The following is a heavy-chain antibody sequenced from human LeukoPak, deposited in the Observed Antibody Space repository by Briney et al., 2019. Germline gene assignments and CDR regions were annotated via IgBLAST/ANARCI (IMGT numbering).Heavy chain of an antibody. D-gene: IGHD3-16*02. V-gene: IGHV3-15*01. Sequence: GGSLRLSCAASGFTFSEAWMSWARQAPGKGLEWVGRIQSITDGGTTDYAAPVKGRFTISRDDSKNTLYLQLNSLKTEDTAMYYCTIDYDYAWGSYRLGYWGQGTLVTVSS. CDR1: GFTFSEAW. J-gene: IGHJ4*02. CDR3: TIDYDYAWGSYRLGY. CDR2: IQSITDGGTT.